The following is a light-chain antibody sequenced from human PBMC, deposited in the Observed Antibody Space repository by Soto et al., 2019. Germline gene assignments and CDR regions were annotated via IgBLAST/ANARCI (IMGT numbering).Light chain of an antibody. Sequence: EVELTQSPATLSLSPGETATLSCRASQSVDKFLAWYQQRPGQPPRLLIFDSSNRATGVPVRFSGSGSGTVFALTIGSLEPEDSAFYYCQQRKHWPPIACGQGTRLEI. V-gene: IGKV3-11*01. CDR1: QSVDKF. J-gene: IGKJ5*01. CDR2: DSS. CDR3: QQRKHWPPIA.